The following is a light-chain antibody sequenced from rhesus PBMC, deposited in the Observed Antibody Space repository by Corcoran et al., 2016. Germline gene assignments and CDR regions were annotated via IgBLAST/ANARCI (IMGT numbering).Light chain of an antibody. CDR3: QHGYGTPWT. V-gene: IGKV1-74*01. Sequence: DIQMTQSPSSLSASVGDRVTIACRASENVNNYLNWYQQKPGKAPKLLIYEASPLQSGVPSRFSGSGSGTDYTFTISSLQPEDVATYYCQHGYGTPWTFGQGTNVEIK. CDR2: EAS. CDR1: ENVNNY. J-gene: IGKJ1*01.